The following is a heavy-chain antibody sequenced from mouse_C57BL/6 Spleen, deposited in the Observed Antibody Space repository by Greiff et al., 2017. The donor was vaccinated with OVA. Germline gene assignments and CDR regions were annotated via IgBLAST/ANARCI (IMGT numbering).Heavy chain of an antibody. V-gene: IGHV1-59*01. D-gene: IGHD2-3*01. CDR2: IDPSDSYT. CDR1: GYTFTSYW. CDR3: ARRTYGGYLLYYAMCY. Sequence: QVQLQQPGAELVRPGPSVKLSCKASGYTFTSYWMHWVKQRPGQGLEWIGVIDPSDSYTNYNQKFKGKATLTVDTSSSTAYMQLSSLTSADSAVYYCARRTYGGYLLYYAMCYWGQGTSVTVSS. J-gene: IGHJ4*01.